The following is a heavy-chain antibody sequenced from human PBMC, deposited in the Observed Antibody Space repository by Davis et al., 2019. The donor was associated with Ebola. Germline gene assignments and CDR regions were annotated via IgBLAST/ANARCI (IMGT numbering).Heavy chain of an antibody. Sequence: SEPLTPPFAVFGGPFSGYYWSWIRQPPGKGLEWIGEINHSASTNYNPSLTSPVTISVDTSKNQFSLKLSSVTAADTAVYYCARGHDILTGPGGYYGMDVWGQGTTVTVSS. CDR3: ARGHDILTGPGGYYGMDV. D-gene: IGHD3-9*01. V-gene: IGHV4-34*01. J-gene: IGHJ6*02. CDR2: INHSAST. CDR1: GGPFSGYY.